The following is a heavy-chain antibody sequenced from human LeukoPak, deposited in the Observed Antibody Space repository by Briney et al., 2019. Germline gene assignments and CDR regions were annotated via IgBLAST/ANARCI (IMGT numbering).Heavy chain of an antibody. CDR1: GHTFTGYY. CDR2: INPNSGGT. J-gene: IGHJ3*02. Sequence: ASVKVSCKASGHTFTGYYMHWVRQAPGQGLEWMGWINPNSGGTNYAQKFQGRVTMTRDTSISTAYMELSRLRSDDTAVYYCARLSYIYDTSDRHAFDIWGQGTMVTVSS. CDR3: ARLSYIYDTSDRHAFDI. V-gene: IGHV1-2*02. D-gene: IGHD3-22*01.